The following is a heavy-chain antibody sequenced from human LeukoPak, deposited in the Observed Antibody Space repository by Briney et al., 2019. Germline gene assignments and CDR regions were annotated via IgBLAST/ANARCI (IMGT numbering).Heavy chain of an antibody. J-gene: IGHJ3*02. CDR2: ISYSGNT. V-gene: IGHV4-39*01. D-gene: IGHD2-15*01. CDR1: GGSIISSDYH. Sequence: SETLSLTCTVSGGSIISSDYHWGWVRQPPGKGLEWIGTISYSGNTDYNPSLRSRVTISVDTSNNQFSLRLGSVTAADTAVYHGARHCCSGPAKRVFDIWGQGTMVTVSS. CDR3: ARHCCSGPAKRVFDI.